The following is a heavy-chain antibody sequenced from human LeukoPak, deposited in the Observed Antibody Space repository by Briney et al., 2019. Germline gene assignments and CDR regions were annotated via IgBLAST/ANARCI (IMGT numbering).Heavy chain of an antibody. D-gene: IGHD2-2*01. J-gene: IGHJ4*02. CDR1: GGSISSSSYY. Sequence: SETLSLTCTVSGGSISSSSYYWGWIRQPPGKGLEWIGSIYYSGSTYYNPSLKSRVTISVDTSKNQFSLKLSSVTAADTAVYYCAIHTQRPAAAIGGDLGYWGQGTLATVSS. CDR3: AIHTQRPAAAIGGDLGY. V-gene: IGHV4-39*01. CDR2: IYYSGST.